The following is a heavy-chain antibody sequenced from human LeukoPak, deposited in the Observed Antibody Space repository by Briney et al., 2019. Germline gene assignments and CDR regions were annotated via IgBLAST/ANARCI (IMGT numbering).Heavy chain of an antibody. V-gene: IGHV4-39*02. D-gene: IGHD3-22*01. CDR2: IHYSGST. CDR1: GGSISSSSYY. J-gene: IGHJ3*02. CDR3: ARGSYYYDSGI. Sequence: KSSETLSLTCTVSGGSISSSSYYWGWIRQPPGKGLEWIGSIHYSGSTYYNPSLKSRITISVDTSKNQFSLKLSSVTAADTAVYYCARGSYYYDSGIWGQGTMVTVSS.